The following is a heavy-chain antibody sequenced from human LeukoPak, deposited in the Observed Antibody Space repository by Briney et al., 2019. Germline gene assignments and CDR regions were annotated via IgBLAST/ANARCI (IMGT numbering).Heavy chain of an antibody. V-gene: IGHV3-11*01. CDR3: ARARGLGPGGWFDP. J-gene: IGHJ5*02. D-gene: IGHD3-10*01. CDR1: GLTFRDSY. Sequence: GGSLRLSCAASGLTFRDSYMSWIRQAPGKGLEWVSYISNSGSSIYYADSVKGRFTISRDNAKNSLYLQMNSLRAEDTAVYYCARARGLGPGGWFDPWGQGTLVIVSS. CDR2: ISNSGSSI.